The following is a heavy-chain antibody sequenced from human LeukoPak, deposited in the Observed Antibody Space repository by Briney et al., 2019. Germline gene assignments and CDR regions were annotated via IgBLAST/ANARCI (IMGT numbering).Heavy chain of an antibody. CDR1: GFTFSNFV. J-gene: IGHJ4*02. D-gene: IGHD2-2*01. Sequence: SGGSLRLSCAASGFTFSNFVMSWVRQAPGKGLEWVSGIRGSGITTYYADSVKGRFTISRDNSKNTLYLQMNSLRAEDTAIYYCAKGIPADYWGQGTLVTVSS. CDR2: IRGSGITT. V-gene: IGHV3-23*01. CDR3: AKGIPADY.